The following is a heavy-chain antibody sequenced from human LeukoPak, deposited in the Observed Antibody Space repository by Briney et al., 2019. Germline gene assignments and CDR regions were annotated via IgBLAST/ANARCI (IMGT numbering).Heavy chain of an antibody. V-gene: IGHV4-59*01. J-gene: IGHJ6*03. CDR2: IYYSGST. CDR1: GGSISSYY. CDR3: ARSNLGYCSSTSCPYYYYYYMDV. D-gene: IGHD2-2*01. Sequence: TSETLSLTCTVSGGSISSYYWSWIRQPPGKGLEWIGYIYYSGSTNYNPSLKSRVTISVDTSKNQFSLKLSSVTAADTAVYYCARSNLGYCSSTSCPYYYYYYMDVWGKGTTVTVSS.